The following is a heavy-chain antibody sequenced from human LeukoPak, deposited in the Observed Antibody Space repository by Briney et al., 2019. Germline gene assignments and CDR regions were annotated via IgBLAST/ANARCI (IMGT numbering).Heavy chain of an antibody. Sequence: SETLSLTCTVSGGSISSSSYYWGWIRQPPGKGLEWIGSIYYSGSTYYNPSLKSRVTISVDTSKNQFSLKLSSVTAADTAVYYCARHNWNTPMDVWGKGTTVTVSS. CDR2: IYYSGST. J-gene: IGHJ6*03. D-gene: IGHD1-1*01. CDR1: GGSISSSSYY. V-gene: IGHV4-39*01. CDR3: ARHNWNTPMDV.